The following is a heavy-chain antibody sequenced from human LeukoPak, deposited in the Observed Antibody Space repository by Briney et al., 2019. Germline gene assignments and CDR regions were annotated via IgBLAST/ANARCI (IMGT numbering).Heavy chain of an antibody. CDR2: IWYDGSKT. D-gene: IGHD1-26*01. CDR3: AKDYGWNGIVGAATGFDF. Sequence: GGSLRLSCVASGFTFSTYGVHWVRQAPDKGLEWVALIWYDGSKTYYADSVKGRFTISRDNSKNTLYLEMNSLRAEDTAVYYCAKDYGWNGIVGAATGFDFWGQGTLVAVSS. J-gene: IGHJ4*02. V-gene: IGHV3-30*02. CDR1: GFTFSTYG.